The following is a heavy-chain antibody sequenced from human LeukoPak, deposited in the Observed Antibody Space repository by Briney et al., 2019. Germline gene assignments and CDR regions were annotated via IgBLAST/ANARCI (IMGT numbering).Heavy chain of an antibody. CDR1: DGSLINYY. D-gene: IGHD2-2*01. J-gene: IGHJ4*02. V-gene: IGHV4-34*01. CDR3: GIFMDVVPGSMS. CDR2: ISHVGIT. Sequence: SETLSLTCGVYDGSLINYYCHWIRQAPGKGLEWIGEISHVGITKHNPSLKSRVTMSQDTSKRQFSLKMNSMTAADTGVYYCGIFMDVVPGSMSWGLGTLVTVYS.